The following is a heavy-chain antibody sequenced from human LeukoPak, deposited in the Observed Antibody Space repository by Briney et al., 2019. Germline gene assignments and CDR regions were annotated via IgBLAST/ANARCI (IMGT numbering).Heavy chain of an antibody. CDR3: ATYRQVLLPFES. Sequence: GGSLRLSCAASGFTFSTFAMIWVRQPPGKGLEWVSSIFPSGGEIHYADSVRGRFTISRDNPKSTLSLQMNSLRAEDTAIYYCATYRQVLLPFESWGQGTLVTVSS. V-gene: IGHV3-23*01. CDR1: GFTFSTFA. CDR2: IFPSGGEI. D-gene: IGHD2-8*02. J-gene: IGHJ4*02.